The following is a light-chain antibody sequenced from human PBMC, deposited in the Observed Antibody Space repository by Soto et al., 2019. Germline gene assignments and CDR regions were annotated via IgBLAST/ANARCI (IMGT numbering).Light chain of an antibody. Sequence: EIQMPQSPSSLSASVGDRVTITCRASKSISSYLNWYQQKPGKAPKLLIYAASSLQSGVPSRFSGSGAGTYFTLTISRLQPEDFATYYCQQSYRTPLTVGGGTKVDIK. V-gene: IGKV1-39*01. CDR2: AAS. J-gene: IGKJ4*01. CDR3: QQSYRTPLT. CDR1: KSISSY.